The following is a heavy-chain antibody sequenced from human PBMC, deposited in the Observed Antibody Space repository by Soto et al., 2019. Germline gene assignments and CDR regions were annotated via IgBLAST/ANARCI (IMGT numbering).Heavy chain of an antibody. V-gene: IGHV1-69*01. J-gene: IGHJ4*02. D-gene: IGHD3-10*01. Sequence: QVQLVQSGAEVKKPGSSVKVSCKASGGIFSTYAISWLRQAPGQGLEWMGGIIPIFVTPNYAQRFQGRVTTTADESTSTAYMELSRLRSEDTAVYYCARDRDDYGSGNYYNRIDFWGQGTLVTVSS. CDR3: ARDRDDYGSGNYYNRIDF. CDR2: IIPIFVTP. CDR1: GGIFSTYA.